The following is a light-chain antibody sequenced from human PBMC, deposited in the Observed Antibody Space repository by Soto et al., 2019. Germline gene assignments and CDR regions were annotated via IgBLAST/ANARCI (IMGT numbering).Light chain of an antibody. CDR3: QQYNTWLWT. V-gene: IGKV3-15*01. CDR2: GAS. Sequence: EVVMTQSPATLSVSPGERATLSCRASQNVNANLAWYQQKPGQAPRLLIHGASTRATGIPARFSGSGFGTEFILTISSLQSEDFAVHYCQQYNTWLWTFGQGTKVEDK. CDR1: QNVNAN. J-gene: IGKJ1*01.